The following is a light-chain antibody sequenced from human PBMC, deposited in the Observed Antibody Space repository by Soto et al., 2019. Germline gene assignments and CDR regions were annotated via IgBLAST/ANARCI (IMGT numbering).Light chain of an antibody. Sequence: SCTGTSSDVGGYNFVSWYQQHPGKAPKLMIYEVSNRPSGVSTRFSGSKSGNTASLTISGLQSEDEADYYCNSYTSSSTWVFGGGTKLTVL. J-gene: IGLJ3*02. CDR3: NSYTSSSTWV. CDR2: EVS. V-gene: IGLV2-14*01. CDR1: SSDVGGYNF.